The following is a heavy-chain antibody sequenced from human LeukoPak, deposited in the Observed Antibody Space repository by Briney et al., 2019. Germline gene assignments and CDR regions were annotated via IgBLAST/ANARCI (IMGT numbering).Heavy chain of an antibody. CDR1: GFTVSSNY. D-gene: IGHD3-10*01. CDR3: ARDSPIYGSGSFAFDI. CDR2: LYSGGST. Sequence: GGSLRLSRAASGFTVSSNYMNWVRQAPGKGLEWVSVLYSGGSTYYADSVKGRFTISRDNSKNTLYLQMNSLRAEDTAVYYCARDSPIYGSGSFAFDIWGQGTMVTVSS. J-gene: IGHJ3*02. V-gene: IGHV3-53*01.